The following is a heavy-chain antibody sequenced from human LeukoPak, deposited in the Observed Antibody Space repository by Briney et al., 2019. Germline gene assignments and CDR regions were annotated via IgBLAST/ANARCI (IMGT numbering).Heavy chain of an antibody. CDR2: ISSNGGST. J-gene: IGHJ4*02. Sequence: GGSLRLSCAASGFTFSNYAMHWVRQAPGKGLEYVSAISSNGGSTYYANSVKGRFTISRDNSKKTLYLQMGSLRAEDMAMYYCARWSGYYDSSGYYYFFDYWGQGTLVTVSS. CDR3: ARWSGYYDSSGYYYFFDY. D-gene: IGHD3-22*01. CDR1: GFTFSNYA. V-gene: IGHV3-64*01.